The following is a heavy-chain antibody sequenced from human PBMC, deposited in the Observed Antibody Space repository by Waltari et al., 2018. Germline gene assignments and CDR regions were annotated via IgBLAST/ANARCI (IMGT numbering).Heavy chain of an antibody. CDR2: IYDSGST. Sequence: QVQLQESGPGLVKPSQTLSLTCTVSGGSISSGGYYWSWIRPHPGKGLEWIGYIYDSGSTYYNRSLKSRVTRSVDTSKNQFSLKLSSVTAADTAVYYCARGNPAYSSSWDYWGQGTLVTVSS. V-gene: IGHV4-31*03. CDR1: GGSISSGGYY. J-gene: IGHJ4*02. CDR3: ARGNPAYSSSWDY. D-gene: IGHD6-13*01.